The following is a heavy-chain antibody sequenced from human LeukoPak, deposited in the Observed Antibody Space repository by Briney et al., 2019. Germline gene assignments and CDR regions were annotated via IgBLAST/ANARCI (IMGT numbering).Heavy chain of an antibody. CDR1: GDSINSLDL. CDR3: AKDHSSTSLVGLSFLDY. Sequence: PSETLSLTCTVSGDSINSLDLWSWVRQPPGKGLEWIGEMYLSGTTHSNPSVKSRVTISIDKSKNQFFLNLSSVTAADTAVYYCAKDHSSTSLVGLSFLDYWGQGTLVTVSS. CDR2: MYLSGTT. J-gene: IGHJ4*02. D-gene: IGHD2-2*01. V-gene: IGHV4-4*02.